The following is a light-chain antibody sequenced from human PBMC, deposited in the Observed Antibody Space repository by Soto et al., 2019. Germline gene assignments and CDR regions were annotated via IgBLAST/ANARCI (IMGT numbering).Light chain of an antibody. CDR1: QSVSSK. CDR2: GAS. V-gene: IGKV3-15*01. CDR3: QQYNNWPRT. J-gene: IGKJ1*01. Sequence: EILMTQSPAPLSVSPGERATLSCRASQSVSSKLAWYQQKPGQAPRLLIYGASTRATGIPARFSGSGSGTEFTLTISSLQSEDFAVYYCQQYNNWPRTFGQGTKVDIK.